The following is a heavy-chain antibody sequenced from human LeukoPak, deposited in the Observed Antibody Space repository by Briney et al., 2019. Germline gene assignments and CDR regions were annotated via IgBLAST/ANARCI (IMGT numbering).Heavy chain of an antibody. CDR2: IYTGGST. CDR1: GGSISSGSYY. V-gene: IGHV4-61*02. Sequence: PSETLSLTCTVSGGSISSGSYYWSWIRQPAGKGLEWIGRIYTGGSTNYNPSLKSRVTISVDTSKNQFSLKLSSVTAADTAVYYCASGYDYVWGSYRYTGAYFDYWGQGTLVTVSS. J-gene: IGHJ4*02. D-gene: IGHD3-16*02. CDR3: ASGYDYVWGSYRYTGAYFDY.